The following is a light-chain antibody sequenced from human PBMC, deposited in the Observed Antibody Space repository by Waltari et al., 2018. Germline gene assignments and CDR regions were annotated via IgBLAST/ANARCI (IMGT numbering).Light chain of an antibody. J-gene: IGKJ2*01. CDR3: LQYYDTPRT. V-gene: IGKV4-1*01. CDR1: QSLLYSSNNRNY. CDR2: WAS. Sequence: DIVMTQSPDSLAVSLGGRATINCKSSQSLLYSSNNRNYLTWYQQKPGQPPKLLISWASTRESGFPDRFSGSGSGTDFTLTISSLQAEDVAVYYCLQYYDTPRTFGQGTKVEIK.